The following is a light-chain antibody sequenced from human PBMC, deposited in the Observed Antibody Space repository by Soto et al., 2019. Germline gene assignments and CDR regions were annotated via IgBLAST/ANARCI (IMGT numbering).Light chain of an antibody. CDR1: QSVSSY. V-gene: IGKV3-11*01. J-gene: IGKJ5*01. Sequence: EIVFTQSPAPLSLSPGERATLSCRASQSVSSYLAWYQQKPGQSPRLLIYDASNRATGIPARFSGSGSGTDFTLAISTLEPEDFAVYYCQQYNNWRSITFGQGTRLEIK. CDR2: DAS. CDR3: QQYNNWRSIT.